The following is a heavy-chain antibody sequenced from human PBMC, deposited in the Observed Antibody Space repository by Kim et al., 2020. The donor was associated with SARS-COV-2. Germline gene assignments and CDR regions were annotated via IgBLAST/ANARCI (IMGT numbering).Heavy chain of an antibody. V-gene: IGHV3-23*02. CDR3: AKAGNFYGSGKYYFDY. J-gene: IGHJ4*02. D-gene: IGHD3-10*01. Sequence: VKDRFTNSQENSKNTWYLQMNSLRAEDTAVYYCAKAGNFYGSGKYYFDYWGQGTLVTVSS.